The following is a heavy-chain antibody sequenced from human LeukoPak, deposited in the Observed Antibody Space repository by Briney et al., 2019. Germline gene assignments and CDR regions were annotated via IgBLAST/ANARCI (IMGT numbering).Heavy chain of an antibody. J-gene: IGHJ5*02. CDR2: INPNSGGT. V-gene: IGHV1-2*04. CDR1: GYTFTGYY. CDR3: ARGLSYSSGMFDP. Sequence: ASVKVSCKASGYTFTGYYMHWVRQAPGQGLEWMGWINPNSGGTNYAQKFQGWVTMTRDTSISTAYMELSRLRSDDTAVYYCARGLSYSSGMFDPWGQGTLVTVSS. D-gene: IGHD6-19*01.